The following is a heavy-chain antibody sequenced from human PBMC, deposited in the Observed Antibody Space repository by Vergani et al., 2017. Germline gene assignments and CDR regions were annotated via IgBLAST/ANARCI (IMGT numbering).Heavy chain of an antibody. CDR3: ARQFWVSQGVGAFET. Sequence: LEESGGGSVKPGGSLRLSCAASGFKFSDHYMSWIRQAPGKGLEWVSHISPGASTVSYTDSVTGRFTVSRDNDNNSLTLDMTTLRVEDTAVYYCARQFWVSQGVGAFETWGRGTEVSVSS. J-gene: IGHJ3*02. CDR2: ISPGASTV. V-gene: IGHV3-11*04. D-gene: IGHD3-16*01. CDR1: GFKFSDHY.